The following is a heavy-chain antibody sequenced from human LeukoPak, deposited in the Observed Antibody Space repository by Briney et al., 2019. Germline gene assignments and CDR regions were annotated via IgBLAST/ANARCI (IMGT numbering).Heavy chain of an antibody. CDR3: ARGGYHDSSSPFDY. CDR2: IIPIFGTA. D-gene: IGHD3-22*01. J-gene: IGHJ4*02. CDR1: GGTFSSYA. V-gene: IGHV1-69*05. Sequence: GASVKVSCKASGGTFSSYAISWVRQAPGQGLEWMGRIIPIFGTANYAQKFQGRVTITTDESTSTAYMELSSLRSEDTAVYYCARGGYHDSSSPFDYWGQGTLVTVSS.